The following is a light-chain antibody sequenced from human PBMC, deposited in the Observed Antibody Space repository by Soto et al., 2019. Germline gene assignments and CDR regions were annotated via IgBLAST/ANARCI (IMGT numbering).Light chain of an antibody. V-gene: IGKV3-20*01. CDR1: QSVSSSY. CDR2: GAS. Sequence: EIVLTQSPGTLSLSPGERATLSCRASQSVSSSYLAWYQQKPGQAPRLLIYGASSRATGIPDRFRGSGSGTDFTLTISRLEPEDFAVYYCQQYGSSPLVTFGQGTKVEIK. J-gene: IGKJ1*01. CDR3: QQYGSSPLVT.